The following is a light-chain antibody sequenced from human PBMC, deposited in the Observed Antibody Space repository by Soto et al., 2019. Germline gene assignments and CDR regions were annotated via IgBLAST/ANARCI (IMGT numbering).Light chain of an antibody. CDR1: SSNIGNNY. CDR2: ENN. Sequence: QSALTQPPPVSAAPGQKVTISCFGSSSNIGNNYVSWYQQLPGTAPKLLIYENNKRPSGIPDRFSGSKSGTSATLGITGLQTGDEADYYCGTWDSSLSAHVFATGTKVTV. V-gene: IGLV1-51*02. J-gene: IGLJ1*01. CDR3: GTWDSSLSAHV.